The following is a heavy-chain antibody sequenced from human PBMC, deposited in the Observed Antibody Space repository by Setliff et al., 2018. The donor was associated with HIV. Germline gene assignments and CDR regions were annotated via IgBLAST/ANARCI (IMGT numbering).Heavy chain of an antibody. Sequence: NPSETLSLTCTVSGDSINTDGLYWTWIRQHPATGLEWIGYIHYNGITYYNPSLESRVSISVDLSKNQFSLKLNSVTVADTAVYYCARTKGGSKHGSFWDSWGQGILVTVS. V-gene: IGHV4-31*03. D-gene: IGHD3-10*01. CDR2: IHYNGIT. CDR1: GDSINTDGLY. J-gene: IGHJ5*02. CDR3: ARTKGGSKHGSFWDS.